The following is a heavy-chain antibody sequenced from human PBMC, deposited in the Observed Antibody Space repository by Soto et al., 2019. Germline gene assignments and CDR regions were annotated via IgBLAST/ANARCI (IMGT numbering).Heavy chain of an antibody. CDR3: VSLDYYDSSGYYTDAFDI. J-gene: IGHJ3*02. CDR1: GYSFTSYW. D-gene: IGHD3-22*01. V-gene: IGHV5-51*01. Sequence: GESLKISCNGSGYSFTSYWIGWVRQMPGKGLEWMGIIYPGDSDTRYSPSFQGQVTISADKSISTAYLQWSSLKASDTAMYYCVSLDYYDSSGYYTDAFDIWGQGTMVTVSS. CDR2: IYPGDSDT.